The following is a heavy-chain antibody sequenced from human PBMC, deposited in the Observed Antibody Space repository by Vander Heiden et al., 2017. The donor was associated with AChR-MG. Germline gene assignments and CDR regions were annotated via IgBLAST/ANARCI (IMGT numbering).Heavy chain of an antibody. CDR2: ISSSSSTI. CDR1: GFTFSSYS. V-gene: IGHV3-48*02. D-gene: IGHD1-26*01. Sequence: EEQLVESGGGLVQPGGSLRLTCAASGFTFSSYSMNWVRQAPGKGLEWVAYISSSSSTIYYADSVKGRFTISRDNGKNSLSMQMNSLRDEDTAVYYCVRMATPRRGYGMDVWGQGTTVTVSS. J-gene: IGHJ6*02. CDR3: VRMATPRRGYGMDV.